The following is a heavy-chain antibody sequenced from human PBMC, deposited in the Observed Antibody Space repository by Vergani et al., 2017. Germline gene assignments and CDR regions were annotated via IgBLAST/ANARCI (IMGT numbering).Heavy chain of an antibody. Sequence: QVQLVQSGAEVKKPGSSVKVSCKASGGTLSSYAISWVRQAPGQGLEWMGRIIPIFGTANYAQKFQGRVTITADESTSTAYMELSSLRSEDTAVYYCAGDTRYSGSYWSWVDWGQGTLVTVSS. CDR3: AGDTRYSGSYWSWVD. V-gene: IGHV1-69*13. CDR1: GGTLSSYA. J-gene: IGHJ4*02. D-gene: IGHD1-26*01. CDR2: IIPIFGTA.